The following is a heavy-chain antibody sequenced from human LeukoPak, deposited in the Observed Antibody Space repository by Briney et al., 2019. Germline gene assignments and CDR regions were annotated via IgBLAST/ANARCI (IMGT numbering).Heavy chain of an antibody. J-gene: IGHJ6*03. V-gene: IGHV1-8*03. Sequence: ASVKVSCKASGYTFTSYDINWVRQATGQGLEWMGWMNPNSGNTGYAQKFQGRVTITRNTSISTAYMELSSLRSEDTAVYYCARGRTYYDFWSGHSRAPYYYYMDVWGEGATVTVSS. CDR1: GYTFTSYD. CDR3: ARGRTYYDFWSGHSRAPYYYYMDV. CDR2: MNPNSGNT. D-gene: IGHD3-3*01.